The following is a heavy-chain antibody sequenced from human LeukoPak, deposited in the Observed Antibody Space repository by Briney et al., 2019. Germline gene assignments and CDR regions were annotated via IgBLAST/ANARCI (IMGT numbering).Heavy chain of an antibody. CDR3: ARGRGGF. D-gene: IGHD3-10*01. V-gene: IGHV3-48*03. Sequence: TGGSLRLSCAASGFTFSSYEMNWVRQAPGKGLEWVSYMSSSGRTMYYADSVKGRFTISRDNAKNSLYLQMNSLRAEDTAVYYWARGRGGFWGQGTLVTVSS. J-gene: IGHJ4*02. CDR2: MSSSGRTM. CDR1: GFTFSSYE.